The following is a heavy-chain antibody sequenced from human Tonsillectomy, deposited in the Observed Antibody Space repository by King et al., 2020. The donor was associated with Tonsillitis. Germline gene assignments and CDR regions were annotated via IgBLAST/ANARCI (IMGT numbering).Heavy chain of an antibody. J-gene: IGHJ3*02. Sequence: QLVQSGVEVKKPGESLKISCKGSGSGLASYWIGWVRQMPGKGLEWMGIIYPGDSDTRYSPSFQGQVTISADKSINTAYLQWSSLKASDTAMYYCAATLADAFDIWGQGTMVTVSS. CDR3: AATLADAFDI. CDR2: IYPGDSDT. CDR1: GSGLASYW. V-gene: IGHV5-51*01.